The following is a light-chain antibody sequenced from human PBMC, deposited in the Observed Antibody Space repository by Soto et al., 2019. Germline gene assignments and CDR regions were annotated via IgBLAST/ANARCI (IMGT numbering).Light chain of an antibody. J-gene: IGKJ4*01. V-gene: IGKV3-20*01. CDR1: QSVSSSY. Sequence: EIVLTQSPATLSLSPGERATLSCRASQSVSSSYLSWYQQKPGQAPRLIIYGASIRATGIPDRFSGSGSETDFTLTISRLEPEDLALYYCQQYSSSPLTFGGGTKVDIK. CDR3: QQYSSSPLT. CDR2: GAS.